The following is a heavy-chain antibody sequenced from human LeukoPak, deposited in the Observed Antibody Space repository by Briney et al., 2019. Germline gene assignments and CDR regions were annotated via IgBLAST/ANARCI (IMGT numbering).Heavy chain of an antibody. V-gene: IGHV3-21*01. CDR3: ARGTFDGFDP. Sequence: GGSLRLSCAASGFTFSSYSMNWVRQAPGKGLEWVSSISSSSSYIYYADSVKGRFTISRDNPKSSLYLQMNSLRAEDTAVYYCARGTFDGFDPWGQGTLVTVSS. CDR2: ISSSSSYI. J-gene: IGHJ5*02. D-gene: IGHD3-16*01. CDR1: GFTFSSYS.